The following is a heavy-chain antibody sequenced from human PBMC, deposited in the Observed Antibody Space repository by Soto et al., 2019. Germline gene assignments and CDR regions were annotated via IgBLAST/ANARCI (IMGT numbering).Heavy chain of an antibody. CDR1: GFTFSSYA. J-gene: IGHJ6*02. CDR3: AKGYSYGYYYYYGMDV. CDR2: ISGSGGST. Sequence: SLRLSCAASGFTFSSYAMSWVRQAPGKGLEWVSAISGSGGSTYYADSVKGRFTISRDNSKNTLYLQMNSLRAEDTAVYYCAKGYSYGYYYYYGMDVWGQGTTVTVSS. V-gene: IGHV3-23*01. D-gene: IGHD5-18*01.